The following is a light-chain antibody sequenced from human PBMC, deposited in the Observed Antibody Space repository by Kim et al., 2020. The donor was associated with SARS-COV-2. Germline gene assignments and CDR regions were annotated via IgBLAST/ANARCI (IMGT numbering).Light chain of an antibody. CDR1: QPVSPC. J-gene: IGKJ4*01. V-gene: IGKV1-39*01. CDR3: EQSYGVPRT. Sequence: DIQMTQSPSSLSAPVRDRVTITCRASQPVSPCLNWYQHKPGKVPKLLIFRASTLHTGVSSRFSGSGSGTHFTLTISSLQPEDVATYYCEQSYGVPRTFGGGTKVDIK. CDR2: RAS.